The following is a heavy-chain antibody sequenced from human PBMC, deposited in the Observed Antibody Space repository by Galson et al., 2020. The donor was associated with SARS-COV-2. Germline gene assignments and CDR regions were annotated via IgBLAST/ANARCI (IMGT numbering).Heavy chain of an antibody. CDR2: IDWDDDE. CDR1: GFSLTTSGMS. CDR3: ARLLEGSYYMDV. Sequence: VSGPTLVKPTQTLTLTCTFSGFSLTTSGMSVSWIRQPPGKALEWLARIDWDDDEYYSTSLKTRLTISKDTSKNQVVLTMTNMYPVDTATYYCARLLEGSYYMDVWGKGTTVTVSS. J-gene: IGHJ6*03. V-gene: IGHV2-70*11.